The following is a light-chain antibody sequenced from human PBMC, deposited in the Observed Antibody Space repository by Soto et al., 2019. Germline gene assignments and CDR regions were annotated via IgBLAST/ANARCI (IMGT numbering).Light chain of an antibody. Sequence: EMVMTQTPATLSVSPGERATLSCRASQSVSSNLAWYQHKPGQAASLLIHGASTRATGIPARFSGSGSGTEFTLTISSLQSEDFAGYYCQQYNKGPLTFGGGTKVEIK. CDR3: QQYNKGPLT. CDR1: QSVSSN. CDR2: GAS. V-gene: IGKV3-15*01. J-gene: IGKJ4*01.